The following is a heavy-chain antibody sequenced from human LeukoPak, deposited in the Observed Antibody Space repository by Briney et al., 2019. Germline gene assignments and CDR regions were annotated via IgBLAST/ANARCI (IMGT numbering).Heavy chain of an antibody. CDR1: GYTFTNYG. Sequence: ASEKVSCKASGYTFTNYGITWVRQASGQGIEWMGWISAYTGKTNSAQKLQGRVTMTTDTSTSTGYMELRSLRSDDTAVYYCARGDGYCSGGSCMIFDYWGQGTLVTVSS. J-gene: IGHJ4*02. D-gene: IGHD2-15*01. V-gene: IGHV1-18*01. CDR3: ARGDGYCSGGSCMIFDY. CDR2: ISAYTGKT.